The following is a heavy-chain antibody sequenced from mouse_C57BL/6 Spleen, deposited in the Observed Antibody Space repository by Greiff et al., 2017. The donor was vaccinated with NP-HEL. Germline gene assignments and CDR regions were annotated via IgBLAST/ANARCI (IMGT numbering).Heavy chain of an antibody. CDR3: ARGGITTVVAPAY. CDR2: IDPNSGGT. V-gene: IGHV1-72*01. D-gene: IGHD1-1*01. J-gene: IGHJ3*01. CDR1: GYTFTSYW. Sequence: QVQLQQPGAELVKPGASVKLSCKASGYTFTSYWMHWVKQRPGRGLEWIGRIDPNSGGTKYNEKFKGKATLTVDKPSSTAYMQLSSLTSEDSAVYYCARGGITTVVAPAYWGQGTLVTVSA.